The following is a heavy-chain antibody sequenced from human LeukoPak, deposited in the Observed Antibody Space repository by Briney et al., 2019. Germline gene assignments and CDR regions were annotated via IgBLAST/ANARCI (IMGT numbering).Heavy chain of an antibody. CDR1: GFTFSSYA. V-gene: IGHV3-23*01. CDR2: ISGSGGST. D-gene: IGHD2-2*01. Sequence: GGSLRLSCAASGFTFSSYAMSWVRQAPGKGLEWVSAISGSGGSTYYADSVKGRFTISRDNSKNTLYLQMNSLRAENTAVYYCAKDAPVNIVVVPAANSWGQGTLVTVSS. J-gene: IGHJ4*02. CDR3: AKDAPVNIVVVPAANS.